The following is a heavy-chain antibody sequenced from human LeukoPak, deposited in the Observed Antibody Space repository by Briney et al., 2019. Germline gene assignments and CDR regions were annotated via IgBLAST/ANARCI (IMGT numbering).Heavy chain of an antibody. CDR2: IWYDGNNK. CDR3: AREGAWDYGGRGVYFDY. CDR1: GFTFSSND. J-gene: IGHJ4*02. D-gene: IGHD4-23*01. Sequence: GTSLRLSCAASGFTFSSNDMHWVRQAPGQGLEWVAVIWYDGNNKYYAASVKGRFTISRDNSKNTLFLQMNSLRAEDTAVYYCAREGAWDYGGRGVYFDYWGQGTLVTVSS. V-gene: IGHV3-33*01.